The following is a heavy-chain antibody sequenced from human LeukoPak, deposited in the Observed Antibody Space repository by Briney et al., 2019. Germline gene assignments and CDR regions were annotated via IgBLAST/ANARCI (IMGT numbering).Heavy chain of an antibody. CDR2: ISSSGGNT. Sequence: GGSLRLSCAASGFTFSTYAMTWVRQAPGKGLEWVSSISSSGGNTYYADSMKGRFTISRDNSKNTLYLQLNGLRVEDTAVYYCAKTYYYDTSGYYSSPNWGQGTQVTVSS. CDR3: AKTYYYDTSGYYSSPN. CDR1: GFTFSTYA. V-gene: IGHV3-23*01. J-gene: IGHJ4*02. D-gene: IGHD3-22*01.